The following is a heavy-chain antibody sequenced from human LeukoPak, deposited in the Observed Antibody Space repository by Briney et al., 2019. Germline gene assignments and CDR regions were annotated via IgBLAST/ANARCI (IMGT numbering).Heavy chain of an antibody. V-gene: IGHV3-30-3*01. CDR3: ARFLTPGYSSGWPIDY. CDR2: ISFDESNA. Sequence: PGGSLRLSCAASGFTFSSYAMHWVRQAPGKGLEWVALISFDESNAYYADSVKGRFTISRDNSKNTLYLQMGSLRAEDTAVYYCARFLTPGYSSGWPIDYWAREPWSPSPQ. J-gene: IGHJ4*02. CDR1: GFTFSSYA. D-gene: IGHD6-19*01.